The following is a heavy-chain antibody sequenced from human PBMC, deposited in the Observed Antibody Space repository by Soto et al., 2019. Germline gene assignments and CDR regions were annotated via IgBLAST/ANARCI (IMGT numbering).Heavy chain of an antibody. J-gene: IGHJ4*02. Sequence: GGSLRLSCGASGFTFSNYWMHWVRQAPGKGLVWVSRINSDGSSTSYADSVKGRFTISRDHAKNTLYLQMNSRRVEDKAVYSCVILRRAPAATDFRGPGTLGTVSS. CDR1: GFTFSNYW. CDR2: INSDGSST. D-gene: IGHD2-2*01. V-gene: IGHV3-74*01. CDR3: VILRRAPAATDF.